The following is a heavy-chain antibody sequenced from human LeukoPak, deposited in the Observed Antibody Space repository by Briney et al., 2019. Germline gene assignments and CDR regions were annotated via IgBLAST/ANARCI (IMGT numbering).Heavy chain of an antibody. J-gene: IGHJ4*02. CDR2: IYYIMTT. V-gene: IGHV4-59*08. Sequence: SETLSLTSTVSGASVSGTFWSWVRQPPGKGLEWIAYIYYIMTTNYNPSLKSRATISLDTSKSQFSLELRSVTAADTAVYFCARLGRYDGYTHDYWGQGTLVTVSS. CDR1: GASVSGTF. CDR3: ARLGRYDGYTHDY. D-gene: IGHD5-24*01.